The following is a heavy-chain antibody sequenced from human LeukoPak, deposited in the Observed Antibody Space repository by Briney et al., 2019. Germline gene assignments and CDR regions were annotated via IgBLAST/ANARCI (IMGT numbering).Heavy chain of an antibody. D-gene: IGHD3-22*01. Sequence: GGSLRLFCVASGYTFTNYAMSGVRQAPGKGLEWVSTIFGTTGSTYYADSVKGRVTISRDNSRSMVYLEMNGLRAEDTAVYYWAKERTYHYDFPAYYFSPPMQQHRGQGTLVTVSS. CDR1: GYTFTNYA. CDR2: IFGTTGST. J-gene: IGHJ4*02. CDR3: AKERTYHYDFPAYYFSPPMQQH. V-gene: IGHV3-23*01.